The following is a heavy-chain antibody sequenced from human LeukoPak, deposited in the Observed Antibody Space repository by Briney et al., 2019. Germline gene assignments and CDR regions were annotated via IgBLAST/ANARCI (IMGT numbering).Heavy chain of an antibody. V-gene: IGHV4-39*01. Sequence: PSETLSLTCTVSGGSISSSSAYWGWIRQPPGKGLEWIGSIYYSKNTYYNPSLKSRVTISADTSKNQFSLTLGSVSATDTAVYYCVSPRGFSYGYLDYWGQGTLVTVSS. CDR3: VSPRGFSYGYLDY. CDR2: IYYSKNT. CDR1: GGSISSSSAY. J-gene: IGHJ4*02. D-gene: IGHD5-18*01.